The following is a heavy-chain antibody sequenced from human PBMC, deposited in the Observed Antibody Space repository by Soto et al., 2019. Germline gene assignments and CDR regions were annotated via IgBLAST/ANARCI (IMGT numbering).Heavy chain of an antibody. CDR3: ARARGDYGDYGFYSDAFDI. CDR1: GFTFSRCA. D-gene: IGHD4-17*01. Sequence: GGSLRLSWAACGFTFSRCAMRWVRQAPGRGLEWVSGINWNGGSTGYADSVKGRFTISRDNAKNSLYLQMNSLRAEDTALYHCARARGDYGDYGFYSDAFDIWGQGTTVTVSS. V-gene: IGHV3-20*01. J-gene: IGHJ3*02. CDR2: INWNGGST.